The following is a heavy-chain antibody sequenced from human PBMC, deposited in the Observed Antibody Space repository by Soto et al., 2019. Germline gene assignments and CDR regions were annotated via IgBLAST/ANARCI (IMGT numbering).Heavy chain of an antibody. D-gene: IGHD3-3*01. J-gene: IGHJ6*02. Sequence: PGGSLRLSCAASGFSFSSYEMNYVRQAPGKGLEWVSYISSSGTTIYYAGSVTVRFTISRDNAKNSLYLQMNSLRAEDTAVYYCASMIFGVVNDYSYYGMDVWGQGTTVTVSS. CDR1: GFSFSSYE. CDR3: ASMIFGVVNDYSYYGMDV. CDR2: ISSSGTTI. V-gene: IGHV3-48*03.